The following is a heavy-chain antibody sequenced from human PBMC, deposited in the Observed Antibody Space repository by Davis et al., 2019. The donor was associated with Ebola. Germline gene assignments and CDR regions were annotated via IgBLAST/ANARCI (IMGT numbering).Heavy chain of an antibody. CDR2: IKSKTDGGTT. V-gene: IGHV3-15*07. CDR3: TTYYITMIVVRSY. Sequence: GSLKISCAASGFTFSNAWMNWVRQAPGKGLEWVGRIKSKTDGGTTDYAAPVKGRFTISRDDSKNTLYLQMNSLKTEDTAVYYCTTYYITMIVVRSYWGQGTLVTVSS. D-gene: IGHD3-22*01. CDR1: GFTFSNAW. J-gene: IGHJ4*02.